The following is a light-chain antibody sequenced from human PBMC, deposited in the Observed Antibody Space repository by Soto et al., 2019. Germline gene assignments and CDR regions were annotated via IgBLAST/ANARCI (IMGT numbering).Light chain of an antibody. CDR2: GAS. CDR3: QQYDNWPPWT. Sequence: EIVMTQSPATLSVSPGERATLSCRASQSVSSNLAWYQQKPGQAPRLLIYGASTRAIGIPARFSGSGSGTEFTLPISSLQYEDFAVYHCQQYDNWPPWTFGQGTKVEIK. CDR1: QSVSSN. J-gene: IGKJ1*01. V-gene: IGKV3-15*01.